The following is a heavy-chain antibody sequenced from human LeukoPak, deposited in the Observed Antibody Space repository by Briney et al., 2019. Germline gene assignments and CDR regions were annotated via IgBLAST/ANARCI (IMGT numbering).Heavy chain of an antibody. V-gene: IGHV3-23*01. CDR1: GFTFSSYA. Sequence: PGGSLRLSCAASGFTFSSYAMSWVRQAPGKGLEWVSAISGSGGSTYYADSVKGRFTISRDNSKNTLYLQMSSLRAEDTAVYYCAKDAPSLGIVATLYGMDVWGQGTTVTVSS. D-gene: IGHD5-12*01. CDR3: AKDAPSLGIVATLYGMDV. J-gene: IGHJ6*02. CDR2: ISGSGGST.